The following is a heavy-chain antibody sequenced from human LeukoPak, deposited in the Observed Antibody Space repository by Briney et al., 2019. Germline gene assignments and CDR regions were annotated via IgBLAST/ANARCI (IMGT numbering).Heavy chain of an antibody. CDR2: INHSGST. V-gene: IGHV4-34*01. Sequence: SETLSLTCAVYGGSFSGYYWSWIRQPPGKGLEWIGEINHSGSTNYNPSLKSRVTISVDTSKNQFSLKLSSVTAADTAVYYCASGVYWDYWGQGTLVTVSS. CDR1: GGSFSGYY. CDR3: ASGVYWDY. J-gene: IGHJ4*02.